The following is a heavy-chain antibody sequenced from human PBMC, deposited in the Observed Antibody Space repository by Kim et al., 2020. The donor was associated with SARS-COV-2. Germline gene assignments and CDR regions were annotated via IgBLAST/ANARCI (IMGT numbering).Heavy chain of an antibody. Sequence: ASVKVSCKASGYTFTSYGISWVRQAPGQGLEWMGWISAYNGNTNYAQKLQGRVTMTTDTSTSTAYMELRSLRSDDTVVYYCARGTMVRGVITPYYYYYGMDVWGQGTTVTVSS. CDR1: GYTFTSYG. CDR2: ISAYNGNT. D-gene: IGHD3-10*01. V-gene: IGHV1-18*04. CDR3: ARGTMVRGVITPYYYYYGMDV. J-gene: IGHJ6*02.